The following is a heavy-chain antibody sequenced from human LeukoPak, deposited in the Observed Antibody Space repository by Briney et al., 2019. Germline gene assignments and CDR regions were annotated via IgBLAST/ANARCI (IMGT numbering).Heavy chain of an antibody. CDR3: ARDVRLVEVPAAMLLGTGRGPLDY. D-gene: IGHD2-2*01. CDR2: ISSRSSYI. J-gene: IGHJ4*02. CDR1: GYTFSSYS. Sequence: GGSLRLSCAASGYTFSSYSMNWVRQAPGKGLEWVSSISSRSSYIYYADSVKGRFTISRDNAKNSLYLQMNSLRAEDTAVYYCARDVRLVEVPAAMLLGTGRGPLDYWGQGTLVTVSS. V-gene: IGHV3-21*01.